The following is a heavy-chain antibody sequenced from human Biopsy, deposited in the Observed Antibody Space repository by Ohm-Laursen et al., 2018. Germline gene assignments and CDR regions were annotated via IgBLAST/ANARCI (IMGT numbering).Heavy chain of an antibody. Sequence: SVTVSCKASGYTFTNYNVNWVRQATGQGLEWMGWMNPNSGNTGYAQKFQGRVTMTRNTSISTAYMELSSLTSVDTAVYYCARDFNYDGGGPFNFDYWGQGTLVTVSS. V-gene: IGHV1-8*01. CDR1: GYTFTNYN. CDR2: MNPNSGNT. D-gene: IGHD3-22*01. J-gene: IGHJ4*02. CDR3: ARDFNYDGGGPFNFDY.